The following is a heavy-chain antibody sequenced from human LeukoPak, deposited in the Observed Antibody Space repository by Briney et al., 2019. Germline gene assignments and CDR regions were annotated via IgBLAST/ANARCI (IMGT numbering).Heavy chain of an antibody. CDR3: ARGRITIFGVVTRYFDY. CDR1: GYTFTGYY. V-gene: IGHV1-2*02. J-gene: IGHJ4*02. Sequence: GASVKVSCKASGYTFTGYYMHWVRQAPGQGLEWMGWINPNSGGTNYAQKFQGRVTMTRGTSISTAYMELSRLRSDDTAVYYCARGRITIFGVVTRYFDYWGQGTLVTVSS. CDR2: INPNSGGT. D-gene: IGHD3-3*01.